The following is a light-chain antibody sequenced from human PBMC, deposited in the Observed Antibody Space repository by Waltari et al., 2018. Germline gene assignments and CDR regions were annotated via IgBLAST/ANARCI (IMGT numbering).Light chain of an antibody. CDR1: PSVSSSY. CDR3: QQYGSSPRT. J-gene: IGKJ2*01. V-gene: IGKV3-20*01. Sequence: EIVLTQSPGTLSLSPGARATLPCRASPSVSSSYLAWYQQKPGQAPRLLIYGASSRATGIPDRFSGSGSGTDFTLTISRLEPEDFAVYYCQQYGSSPRTFGQGTKLEIK. CDR2: GAS.